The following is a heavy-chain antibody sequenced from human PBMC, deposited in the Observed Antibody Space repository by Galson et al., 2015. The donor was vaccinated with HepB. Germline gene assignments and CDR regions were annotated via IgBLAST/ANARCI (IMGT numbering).Heavy chain of an antibody. CDR3: ASPYCSGGSCYGVGAFDI. D-gene: IGHD2-15*01. CDR2: IYPGDSDT. J-gene: IGHJ3*02. CDR1: GYSFTSYW. V-gene: IGHV5-51*01. Sequence: QSGAEVKKPGESLKISCKGSGYSFTSYWIGWVRQMPGKGLEWMGIIYPGDSDTRYSPSFQGQVTISADKSISTAYLQWSSLKASDTAMYYCASPYCSGGSCYGVGAFDIWGQGTMVTVSS.